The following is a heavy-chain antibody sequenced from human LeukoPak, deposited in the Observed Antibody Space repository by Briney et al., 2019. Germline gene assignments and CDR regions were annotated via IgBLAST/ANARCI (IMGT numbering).Heavy chain of an antibody. V-gene: IGHV3-30-3*01. CDR3: ARDYDILTGYYKISYYYGMDV. CDR1: GFTFSSYA. CDR2: ISYDGSNK. J-gene: IGHJ6*02. Sequence: GGSLRLSCAASGFTFSSYAMHWVSQAPGKGLERVAVISYDGSNKYYADSVKGRFTISRDNSKNTLYLQMNSLRAEDTAVYYCARDYDILTGYYKISYYYGMDVWGQGTTVTVSS. D-gene: IGHD3-9*01.